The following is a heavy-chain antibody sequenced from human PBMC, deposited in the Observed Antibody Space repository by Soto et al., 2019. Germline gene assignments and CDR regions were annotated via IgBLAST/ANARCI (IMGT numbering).Heavy chain of an antibody. CDR2: INLSGIT. Sequence: QLPLQQWGAGLLKPSETLSLTCAVYGGSFRGYYWSWIRQPPGKGLEWIGEINLSGITNYNTSLNRRVTISLDTAKNQFSLKLVSVTAADTAVYGYARAGILSYGPLGYWCQGTLVNVSS. D-gene: IGHD5-18*01. CDR3: ARAGILSYGPLGY. V-gene: IGHV4-34*01. J-gene: IGHJ4*02. CDR1: GGSFRGYY.